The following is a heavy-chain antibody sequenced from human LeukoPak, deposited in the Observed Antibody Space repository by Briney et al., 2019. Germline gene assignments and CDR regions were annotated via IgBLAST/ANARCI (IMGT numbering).Heavy chain of an antibody. CDR1: SGSISSGGYY. Sequence: PSETLSLTCTVSSGSISSGGYYWSWIRQHPGRGLEWIAYIYYSGTTSYNPSLRSRVTISVDTSRDQFSLELTSVTAADSAVYYCARTATPYKFESDTYYHHANYYFDYWGQGTQVTVSS. CDR3: ARTATPYKFESDTYYHHANYYFDY. V-gene: IGHV4-31*03. J-gene: IGHJ4*02. CDR2: IYYSGTT. D-gene: IGHD3-16*01.